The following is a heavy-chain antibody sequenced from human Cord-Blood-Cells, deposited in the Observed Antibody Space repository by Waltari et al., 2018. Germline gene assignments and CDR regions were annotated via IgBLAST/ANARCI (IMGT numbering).Heavy chain of an antibody. D-gene: IGHD3-22*01. V-gene: IGHV3-53*01. CDR2: IYSGGST. CDR3: ARDSPYDSSGYYSDY. CDR1: GFTVSSHY. J-gene: IGHJ4*02. Sequence: EVQLVESGGGLIQPGGSLRLSCAASGFTVSSHYMSWVRQAPGKGLEWVSVIYSGGSTYYADSVKGRFTISRDNSKNTLYLQMNSLRAEDTAVYYCARDSPYDSSGYYSDYWGQGTLVTVSS.